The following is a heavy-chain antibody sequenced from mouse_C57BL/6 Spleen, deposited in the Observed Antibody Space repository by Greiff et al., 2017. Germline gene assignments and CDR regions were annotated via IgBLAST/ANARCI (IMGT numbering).Heavy chain of an antibody. V-gene: IGHV1-15*01. CDR1: GYTFTDYE. CDR3: TREDY. Sequence: VQLLESGAELVRPGASVTLSCKASGYTFTDYEMHWVKQTPVHGLEWIGAIDPETGGTAYNQKFKGKAILTADKSSSTAYMELRSLTSEDSAVYYCTREDYWGQGTSVTVSS. J-gene: IGHJ4*01. CDR2: IDPETGGT.